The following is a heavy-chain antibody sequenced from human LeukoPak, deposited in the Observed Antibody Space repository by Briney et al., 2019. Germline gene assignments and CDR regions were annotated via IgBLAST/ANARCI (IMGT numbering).Heavy chain of an antibody. CDR3: ARISSGYYSLNWFDP. D-gene: IGHD3-22*01. Sequence: SETLSLTCTVSGGSISSSSYYWGWIRQPPGKGLEWIGSIYYSGSTYYNPSLKSRVTMSVDTSKNQFSLKLSSVTALDTAVYYCARISSGYYSLNWFDPWGQGTLVTVSS. CDR1: GGSISSSSYY. CDR2: IYYSGST. V-gene: IGHV4-39*07. J-gene: IGHJ5*02.